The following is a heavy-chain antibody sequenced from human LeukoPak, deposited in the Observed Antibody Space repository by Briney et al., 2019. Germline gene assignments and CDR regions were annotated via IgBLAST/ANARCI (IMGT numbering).Heavy chain of an antibody. J-gene: IGHJ4*02. CDR1: GFTFTSYS. D-gene: IGHD1-26*01. V-gene: IGHV3-23*01. CDR3: AKGGKWDVTPFDY. Sequence: GGSLRLSCAASGFTFTSYSMNWDRQAPGKGLEWVSTISGGGGSTYYADSVKGRFTISRDNSKNTLYLQVNSLRAEDTAVYYCAKGGKWDVTPFDYWGQGTLVTVSS. CDR2: ISGGGGST.